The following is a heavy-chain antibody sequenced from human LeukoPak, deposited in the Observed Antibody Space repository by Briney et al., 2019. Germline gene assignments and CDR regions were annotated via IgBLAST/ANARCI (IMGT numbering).Heavy chain of an antibody. V-gene: IGHV1-18*04. J-gene: IGHJ4*02. CDR3: ARNREFSWPTSFDY. CDR1: GYTFTSYG. Sequence: ASVKVSCKASGYTFTSYGISWVRQAPGQGLEWMGWISAYNGNTNYAQKLQGRVTMTTDTSTSTAYMELRSLRSADTAVYYCARNREFSWPTSFDYSGQGTLVTVSS. D-gene: IGHD6-13*01. CDR2: ISAYNGNT.